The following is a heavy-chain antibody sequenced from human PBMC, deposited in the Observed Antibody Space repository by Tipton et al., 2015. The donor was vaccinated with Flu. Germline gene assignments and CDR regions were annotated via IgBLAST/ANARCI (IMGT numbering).Heavy chain of an antibody. V-gene: IGHV4-61*02. J-gene: IGHJ3*02. Sequence: TLSLTCTVSGGSISSGSCYWSWIRQPAGKGLEWIGRIYTSGSTNYNPSLKSRVTISVDTSKNQFSLKLSSVAAADTAVYYCARAFPGGDDAFDIWGRGTMVTVSS. CDR2: IYTSGST. D-gene: IGHD2-21*01. CDR1: GGSISSGSCY. CDR3: ARAFPGGDDAFDI.